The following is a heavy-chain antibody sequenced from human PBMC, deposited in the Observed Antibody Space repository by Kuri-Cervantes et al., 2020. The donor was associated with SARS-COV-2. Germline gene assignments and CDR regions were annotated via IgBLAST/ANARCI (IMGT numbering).Heavy chain of an antibody. CDR2: ISYSGSA. Sequence: GSLRLSCTVSGGSISNGSLYWGWIRQPQGRGLEWIGNISYSGSAYHYPSLESRATISLDTSNNQFSLKLSTVTAADTAVYYCARPDSSGYYFDYWGQGTLVTVSS. CDR1: GGSISNGSLY. V-gene: IGHV4-39*01. J-gene: IGHJ4*02. D-gene: IGHD3-22*01. CDR3: ARPDSSGYYFDY.